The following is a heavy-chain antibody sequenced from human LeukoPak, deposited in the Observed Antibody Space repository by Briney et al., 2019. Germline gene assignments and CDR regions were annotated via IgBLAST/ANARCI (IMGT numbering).Heavy chain of an antibody. Sequence: SETLSLTCTVSADSISSSSYYWGWIRQPPGKGLEWIGSIYYSGTTYYTPSLKSRVSISVDTSKNQFSLRLNSPTATDTAVYYCARHHAHYFYYMAVWGKGTTVIVSS. J-gene: IGHJ6*03. CDR3: ARHHAHYFYYMAV. CDR2: IYYSGTT. V-gene: IGHV4-39*01. CDR1: ADSISSSSYY.